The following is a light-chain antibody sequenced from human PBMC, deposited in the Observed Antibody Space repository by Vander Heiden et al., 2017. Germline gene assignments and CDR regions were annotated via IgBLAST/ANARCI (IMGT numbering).Light chain of an antibody. CDR1: QDITKY. CDR2: DTS. V-gene: IGKV1-33*01. Sequence: DIQVTQSPSSLSASEGDRVTITCQASQDITKYISWFQQKPGKAPQLLIYDTSNLERGVPSRFSGSGSGSDFTFSISNVQPADIATYYCQQYADLPWTFGQGTKVEL. J-gene: IGKJ1*01. CDR3: QQYADLPWT.